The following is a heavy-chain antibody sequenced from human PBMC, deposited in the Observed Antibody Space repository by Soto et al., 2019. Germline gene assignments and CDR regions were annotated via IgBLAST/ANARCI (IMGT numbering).Heavy chain of an antibody. CDR2: IYWDDDK. D-gene: IGHD2-21*02. J-gene: IGHJ4*02. V-gene: IGHV2-5*02. CDR1: GFSLSTSGVG. CDR3: AHLAYCGGDCYYYFDY. Sequence: QITLKESGPTLVKPTQTLTLTCTFSGFSLSTSGVGVGWIRQPPGKALEWLALIYWDDDKRYSPSLKSRLTITKDTSKNQVVLTMTNKDPVDTATYYCAHLAYCGGDCYYYFDYWGQGTLVTVSS.